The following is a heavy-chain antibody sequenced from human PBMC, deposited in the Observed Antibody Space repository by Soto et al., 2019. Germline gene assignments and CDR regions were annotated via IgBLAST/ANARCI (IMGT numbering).Heavy chain of an antibody. CDR1: GFTFSNAW. V-gene: IGHV3-15*07. D-gene: IGHD5-18*01. Sequence: PGGSLRLSCAASGFTFSNAWMNWVRQAPGKGLEWVGRIKSKTDGGTTDYAAPVKGRFTISRDDSKNTLYLQMNSLKTEDTAVYYCISSMYSYGPFWYWGQGTLVTVSS. CDR2: IKSKTDGGTT. J-gene: IGHJ4*02. CDR3: ISSMYSYGPFWY.